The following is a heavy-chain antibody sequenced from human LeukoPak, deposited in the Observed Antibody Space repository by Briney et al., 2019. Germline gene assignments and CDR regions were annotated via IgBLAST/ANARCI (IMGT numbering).Heavy chain of an antibody. V-gene: IGHV4-59*01. CDR1: GGSISSYY. D-gene: IGHD2-2*01. Sequence: SETLSLTCTVSGGSISSYYWSWIRQPPGKGLEGVGYIYYSGSTNYNPSLKSRVTISVDTSKNQFSLKLSSVTAADTAVYYCAREREGYHYGMDVWGQGTTVTVSS. CDR2: IYYSGST. CDR3: AREREGYHYGMDV. J-gene: IGHJ6*02.